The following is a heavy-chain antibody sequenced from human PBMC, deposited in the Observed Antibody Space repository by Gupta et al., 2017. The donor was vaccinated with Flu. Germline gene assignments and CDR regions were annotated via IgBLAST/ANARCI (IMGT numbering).Heavy chain of an antibody. J-gene: IGHJ4*02. CDR3: TKGPRPLWFGEFCYFDY. Sequence: GKGLEWVSAISGSGGSTYYADSVKGRFTISRDNSKNTLYLQMNSLRAEDTAVYYCTKGPRPLWFGEFCYFDYWGQGTLVTVSS. CDR2: ISGSGGST. V-gene: IGHV3-23*01. D-gene: IGHD3-10*01.